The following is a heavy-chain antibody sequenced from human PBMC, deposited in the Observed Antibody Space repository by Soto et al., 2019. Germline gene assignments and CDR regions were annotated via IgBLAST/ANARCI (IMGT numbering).Heavy chain of an antibody. D-gene: IGHD2-8*01. J-gene: IGHJ4*02. CDR1: GFTFSSYA. V-gene: IGHV3-23*01. CDR2: ISGSGGST. CDR3: ATTQGAVYACLDY. Sequence: GGSLRLSCAASGFTFSSYAMSWVRQAPGKGLEWVSAISGSGGSTYYADSVKGRFTISRDNSKNTLYLQMNSLRAEDTAVYYCATTQGAVYACLDYWGQGTLVTVSS.